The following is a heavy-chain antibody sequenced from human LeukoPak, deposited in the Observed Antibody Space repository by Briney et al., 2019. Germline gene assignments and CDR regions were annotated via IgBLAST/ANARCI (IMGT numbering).Heavy chain of an antibody. CDR1: GGSISSYY. J-gene: IGHJ4*02. V-gene: IGHV4-59*08. CDR3: ARRGYCSSTSCSEDLYYFDY. CDR2: TYYSGST. D-gene: IGHD2-2*01. Sequence: PSETLSLTCTVSGGSISSYYWSWIRQPPGKGLEWIGYTYYSGSTDYNHSLKSRVPISVDTSKIQFSQELSSVTAADTAVYYCARRGYCSSTSCSEDLYYFDYWGQGTLVTVSS.